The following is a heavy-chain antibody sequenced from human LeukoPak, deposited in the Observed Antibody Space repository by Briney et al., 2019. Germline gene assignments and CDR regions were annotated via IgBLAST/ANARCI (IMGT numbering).Heavy chain of an antibody. J-gene: IGHJ4*02. CDR2: ISAYNGNT. CDR1: GYTFTSYN. CDR3: VRRFSSGWYRDEYHFDY. D-gene: IGHD6-19*01. Sequence: ASVKVSCTASGYTFTSYNIAWVRQAPGQGLEWMGWISAYNGNTKYAQKLQGRVTMTTDTSTSTAYMELRSLRSDDTAVYYCVRRFSSGWYRDEYHFDYWGQGTLVTVSS. V-gene: IGHV1-18*01.